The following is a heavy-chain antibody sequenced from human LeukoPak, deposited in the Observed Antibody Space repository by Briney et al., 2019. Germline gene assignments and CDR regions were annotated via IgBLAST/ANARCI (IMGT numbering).Heavy chain of an antibody. J-gene: IGHJ4*02. CDR3: ARSFHAYYYDSSGYFDY. D-gene: IGHD3-22*01. Sequence: ASVKVSCKASGGTFSSYAISWVRQAPGQGLEWMGRIIPILGIANYAQKFQGRVTITADKSTSTAYMELSSLRSEDTAVYYCARSFHAYYYDSSGYFDYWGQGTLVTVSS. CDR1: GGTFSSYA. CDR2: IIPILGIA. V-gene: IGHV1-69*04.